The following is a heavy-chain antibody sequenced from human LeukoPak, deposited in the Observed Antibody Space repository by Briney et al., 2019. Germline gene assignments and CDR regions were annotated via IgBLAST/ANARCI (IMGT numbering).Heavy chain of an antibody. CDR3: ARDRGLVVTPYYYYYMDV. CDR1: GYTFTGYY. V-gene: IGHV1-46*01. D-gene: IGHD4-23*01. Sequence: EASVKVSCKASGYTFTGYYIQWVRQAPGQGLEWMGIINPSGGSTSYAQKFQGRVTMTRDTSTSTVYMELSSLRSEDTAVYYCARDRGLVVTPYYYYYMDVWGKGTTVTISS. CDR2: INPSGGST. J-gene: IGHJ6*03.